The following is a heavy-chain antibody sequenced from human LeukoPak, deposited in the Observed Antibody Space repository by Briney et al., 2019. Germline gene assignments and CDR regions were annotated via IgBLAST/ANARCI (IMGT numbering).Heavy chain of an antibody. J-gene: IGHJ4*02. V-gene: IGHV3-7*01. Sequence: PGGSLRLSCVASGFTFSSYWATWVRQAPGKGLEWVANIDPDGSHQYYVDSVKGRFTISKDNAKNSLYLQMSSLRAEDTAVYYCASHGAGGCDYWGQGTLVTVSS. CDR2: IDPDGSHQ. D-gene: IGHD4-23*01. CDR3: ASHGAGGCDY. CDR1: GFTFSSYW.